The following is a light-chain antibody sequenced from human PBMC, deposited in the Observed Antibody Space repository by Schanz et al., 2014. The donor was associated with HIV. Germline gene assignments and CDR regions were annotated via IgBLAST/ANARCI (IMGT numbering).Light chain of an antibody. CDR1: SSNFRSNA. Sequence: QSVLTQPPSASGTPGQRVTISCSGSSSNFRSNAVNWYQQLPGTAPRLVIYNTFHRPSGVPDRFSGSQSGTSASLAISGLQSEDESDYYCATWDDSLNVWVFGGGTKVTVL. V-gene: IGLV1-44*01. CDR3: ATWDDSLNVWV. J-gene: IGLJ3*02. CDR2: NTF.